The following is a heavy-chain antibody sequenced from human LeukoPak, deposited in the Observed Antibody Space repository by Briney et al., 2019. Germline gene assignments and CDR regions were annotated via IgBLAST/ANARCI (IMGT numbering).Heavy chain of an antibody. V-gene: IGHV4-59*01. J-gene: IGHJ5*02. CDR2: IYYTGST. Sequence: SETLSLTCTVSGDSISSYYWSWIRQPPGKGLEWIGYIYYTGSTSFNPSLKCRVTISVDTSKNQLFLSLNSVTAADTAMYYCARTDYDCSNYDPFTWFDPWGQGTLVTVSS. D-gene: IGHD4-11*01. CDR3: ARTDYDCSNYDPFTWFDP. CDR1: GDSISSYY.